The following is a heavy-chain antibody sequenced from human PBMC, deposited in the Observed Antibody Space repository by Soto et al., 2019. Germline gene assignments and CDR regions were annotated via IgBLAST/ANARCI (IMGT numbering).Heavy chain of an antibody. V-gene: IGHV3-7*03. Sequence: PGGSLRLSCTGSGFPFDDFAINWVRQAPGKGLEWVANIKQDGIEKYYVGSVKGRFTISRDNAKNSLYLQMNSLRAEDTAVYYCASTSVRGWFGPWGQGTLVTVSS. CDR3: ASTSVRGWFGP. CDR2: IKQDGIEK. D-gene: IGHD4-17*01. CDR1: GFPFDDFA. J-gene: IGHJ5*02.